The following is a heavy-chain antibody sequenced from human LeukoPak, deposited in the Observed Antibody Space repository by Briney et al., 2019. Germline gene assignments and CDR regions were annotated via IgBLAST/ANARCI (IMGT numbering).Heavy chain of an antibody. CDR2: IYHSGST. J-gene: IGHJ3*02. CDR3: ARGLLWFGESYDAFDI. D-gene: IGHD3-10*01. CDR1: GGSISSSNW. V-gene: IGHV4-4*02. Sequence: SGTLSLTCAVSGGSISSSNWSSWVRQPPGKGLEWIGEIYHSGSTNYNPSLKSRVTISVDKSKNQFSLKLSSVTAADTAVYYCARGLLWFGESYDAFDIWGQGTMVTVSS.